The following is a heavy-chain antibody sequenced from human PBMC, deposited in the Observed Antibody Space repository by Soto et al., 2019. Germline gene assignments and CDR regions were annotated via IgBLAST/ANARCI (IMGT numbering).Heavy chain of an antibody. Sequence: KTSETLSLTCTVSGDSISSYYWTWIRQPPGKGLEYIGYIYYSGRTYYNPSLKSRVTISVDTSKNQFSLKLSSVTAADTAVYYRARGHLGITTTGTWYDFDYWGQGTLVTVSS. D-gene: IGHD2-15*01. V-gene: IGHV4-59*01. CDR2: IYYSGRT. CDR3: ARGHLGITTTGTWYDFDY. CDR1: GDSISSYY. J-gene: IGHJ4*02.